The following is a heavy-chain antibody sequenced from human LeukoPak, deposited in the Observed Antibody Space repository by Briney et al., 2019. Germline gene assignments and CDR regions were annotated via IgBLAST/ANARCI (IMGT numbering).Heavy chain of an antibody. CDR2: INPNSGGT. V-gene: IGHV1-2*04. D-gene: IGHD5-18*01. CDR3: ARDGYSYGYYYYGMDV. CDR1: GYTFTGCY. Sequence: ASVKVSCKASGYTFTGCYMHWVRQAPGQGLEWMGWINPNSGGTNYAQKFQGWVTMTRDTSISTAYMELSRLRSDDTAVYYCARDGYSYGYYYYGMDVWGQGPRSPSP. J-gene: IGHJ6*02.